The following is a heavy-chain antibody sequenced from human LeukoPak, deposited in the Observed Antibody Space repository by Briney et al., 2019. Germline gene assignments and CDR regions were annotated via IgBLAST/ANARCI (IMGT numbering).Heavy chain of an antibody. CDR3: ARLRGPNWFDP. V-gene: IGHV4-34*01. CDR1: GGSFSGYY. D-gene: IGHD3-10*01. Sequence: PSETLSLTCAVYGGSFSGYYWSWLRQPPGKGLEWIGEINHSGSTNYNPSLKSRVTISVDTSKNQFSLKLSSVTAADTAVYYCARLRGPNWFDPWGQGTLVTVSS. J-gene: IGHJ5*02. CDR2: INHSGST.